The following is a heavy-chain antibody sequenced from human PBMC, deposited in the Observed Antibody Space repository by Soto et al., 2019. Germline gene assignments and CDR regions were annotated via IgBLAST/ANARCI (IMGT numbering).Heavy chain of an antibody. D-gene: IGHD3-22*01. CDR3: AKGSSSGWAYYYYYAMDV. V-gene: IGHV3-30-3*01. Sequence: GGSLRLSCAASGFTFSSYAMHWVRQAPGKGLEWVAVISYDGSNKYYADSVKGRFTISRDNSKNTLYLQMNSLRAEDTAVYYCAKGSSSGWAYYYYYAMDVWGQGTTVTVS. J-gene: IGHJ6*02. CDR1: GFTFSSYA. CDR2: ISYDGSNK.